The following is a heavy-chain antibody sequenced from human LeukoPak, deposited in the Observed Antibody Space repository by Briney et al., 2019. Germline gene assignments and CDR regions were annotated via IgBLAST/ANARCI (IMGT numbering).Heavy chain of an antibody. CDR2: IYYSGST. J-gene: IGHJ4*02. Sequence: SETLSLTCTVSGGSISSSSYYWGWIRQPPGKGLEWIGSIYYSGSTYYNPSLKSRVTISVDTSKSQFSLKLSSVTAADTAVYYCARGGTAPPEDFDYWGQGTLVTVSS. D-gene: IGHD1-1*01. CDR3: ARGGTAPPEDFDY. V-gene: IGHV4-39*07. CDR1: GGSISSSSYY.